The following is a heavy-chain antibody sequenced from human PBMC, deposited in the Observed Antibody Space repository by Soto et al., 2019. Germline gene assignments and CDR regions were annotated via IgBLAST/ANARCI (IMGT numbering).Heavy chain of an antibody. CDR2: IYHSGTT. Sequence: QVRLQESGPGLVKPSQTLSLTCIVSGASISSGGYYWSWIRQHPGKGLELIGYIYHSGTTYYNPSLESRLSISADTSKNLLSLHLSSVTAADTAIYYCARAAAPCGFDPWGQGTLVTVSS. D-gene: IGHD2-2*01. CDR1: GASISSGGYY. CDR3: ARAAAPCGFDP. J-gene: IGHJ5*02. V-gene: IGHV4-31*03.